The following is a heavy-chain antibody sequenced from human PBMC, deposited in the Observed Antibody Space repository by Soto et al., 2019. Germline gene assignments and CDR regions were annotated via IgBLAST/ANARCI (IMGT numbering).Heavy chain of an antibody. CDR1: GGSFSGYY. CDR3: ARARLWFGEHYDYYYGMDV. V-gene: IGHV4-34*01. CDR2: INHSGST. J-gene: IGHJ6*02. Sequence: QVQLQQWGAGLLKPSETLSLTCAVYGGSFSGYYWSWIRQPPGKGLEWIGEINHSGSTNYNPSLKSRVTISVDTSKNQFSLKLSSVTAADTAVYYCARARLWFGEHYDYYYGMDVWGQGTTVTVSS. D-gene: IGHD3-10*01.